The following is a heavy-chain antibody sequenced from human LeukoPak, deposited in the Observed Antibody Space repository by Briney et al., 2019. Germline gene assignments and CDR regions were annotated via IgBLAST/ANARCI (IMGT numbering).Heavy chain of an antibody. CDR3: ARIGLGVSFGSGFDY. Sequence: PGGSLRLSCAASGFTFNNYAMTWVRQAPGKGGLEWVTMISYDGRDQYYADSVKGRFTISRDDSKNTLFLQMNSLRVEDTAMYHCARIGLGVSFGSGFDYWGQGTLVTVTS. D-gene: IGHD3-10*01. V-gene: IGHV3-30-3*01. CDR1: GFTFNNYA. CDR2: ISYDGRDQ. J-gene: IGHJ4*02.